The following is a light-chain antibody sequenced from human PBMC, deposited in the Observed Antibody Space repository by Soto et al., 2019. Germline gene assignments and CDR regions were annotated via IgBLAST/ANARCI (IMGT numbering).Light chain of an antibody. CDR3: QQYDSFSVT. Sequence: EVVLTQSPDTLSLSPGGSATLSCRASQSVSSYLAWYQQRPGQALRLLIYDVSKRATGIPARFSGSGSRTDFTLTINSLEPEDFATYYCQQYDSFSVTFGQGTKVEIK. V-gene: IGKV3-11*01. CDR1: QSVSSY. J-gene: IGKJ1*01. CDR2: DVS.